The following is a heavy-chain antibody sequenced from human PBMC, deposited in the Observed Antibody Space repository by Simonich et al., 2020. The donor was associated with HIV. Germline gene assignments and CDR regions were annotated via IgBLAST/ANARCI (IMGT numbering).Heavy chain of an antibody. V-gene: IGHV4-34*12. CDR2: IFYSGST. J-gene: IGHJ4*02. D-gene: IGHD3-10*01. CDR1: GGSFSGYY. CDR3: ARYYGGNTEVDY. Sequence: QVQLQQWGAGLLKPSETLSLTCAVYGGSFSGYYWSWIRQPPGKGLEWIGTIFYSGSTYYNSSLKSRGTISVDTSKNQFSLKLISVTAADTAVYYCARYYGGNTEVDYWGQGTLVTVSS.